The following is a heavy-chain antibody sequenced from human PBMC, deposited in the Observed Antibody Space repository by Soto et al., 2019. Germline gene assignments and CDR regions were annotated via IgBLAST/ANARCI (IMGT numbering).Heavy chain of an antibody. Sequence: SETLSLTCTVSGGSISSGGYCWSWIRQHPGKGLEWIGYIYYSGSTYYNPSLKSRVTISVDTSKNQFSLKLSSVTAADTAVYYCARSSGRLLWFGELSARLYYFDYWGRGTLVTVSS. J-gene: IGHJ4*02. D-gene: IGHD3-10*01. CDR3: ARSSGRLLWFGELSARLYYFDY. CDR2: IYYSGST. V-gene: IGHV4-31*03. CDR1: GGSISSGGYC.